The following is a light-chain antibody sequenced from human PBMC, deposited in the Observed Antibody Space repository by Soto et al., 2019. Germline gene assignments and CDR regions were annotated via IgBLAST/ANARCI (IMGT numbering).Light chain of an antibody. CDR2: SAS. V-gene: IGKV1-12*01. CDR3: LQIYNFPRT. CDR1: QDIGVR. Sequence: DIQMTQSPSFVSASIGDRVTITCRARQDIGVRLAWFQQKPGKAPKYLIQSASSLQSGVPSTFSGSGSGSDFTSTFNCLLAEDLATFECLQIYNFPRTFGEGVKVDIK. J-gene: IGKJ1*01.